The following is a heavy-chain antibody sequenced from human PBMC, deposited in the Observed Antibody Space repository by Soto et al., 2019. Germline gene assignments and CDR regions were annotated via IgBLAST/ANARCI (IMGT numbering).Heavy chain of an antibody. D-gene: IGHD5-12*01. V-gene: IGHV4-34*01. CDR2: INHSGST. Sequence: SETLSLTCAVYGGSFSGYYWSWIRQPPGKGLEWIGEINHSGSTNYNPSLKSRVTISVDTSKNQFSLKLSSVTAADTAVYYCARCPRGLRFQSYYMDVWGKGTTVTVSS. CDR3: ARCPRGLRFQSYYMDV. CDR1: GGSFSGYY. J-gene: IGHJ6*03.